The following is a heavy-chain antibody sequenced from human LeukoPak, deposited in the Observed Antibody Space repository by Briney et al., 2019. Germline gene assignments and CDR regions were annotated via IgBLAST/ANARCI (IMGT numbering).Heavy chain of an antibody. CDR2: IIPIFGTA. D-gene: IGHD3-22*01. J-gene: IGHJ4*02. CDR1: GGTFSSYA. V-gene: IGHV1-69*05. Sequence: SVKVSCKASGGTFSSYAISWVRQAPGQGLEWMGGIIPIFGTANYAQKFQGRVTITTDESTSTAYMELSSLRSEDTAVYYCARGGYPNLGSFDYWGQGTLVTVSS. CDR3: ARGGYPNLGSFDY.